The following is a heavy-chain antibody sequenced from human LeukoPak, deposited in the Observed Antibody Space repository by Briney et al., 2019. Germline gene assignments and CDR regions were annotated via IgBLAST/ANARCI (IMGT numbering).Heavy chain of an antibody. J-gene: IGHJ4*02. Sequence: GRSLRLSCAASGFTFSSYGMHWVRQAPGKGLEWVAVIWYDGSNKYYADSVKGRFTISRDNSKNTLYLQVNSLRAEDTAVYYCARDKAGYFDYWGQGTLVTVSS. CDR1: GFTFSSYG. V-gene: IGHV3-33*01. CDR3: ARDKAGYFDY. CDR2: IWYDGSNK.